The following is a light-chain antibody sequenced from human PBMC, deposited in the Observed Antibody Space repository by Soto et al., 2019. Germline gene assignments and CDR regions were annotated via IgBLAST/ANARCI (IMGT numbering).Light chain of an antibody. CDR1: QSVSSN. CDR2: GAS. Sequence: EIVMTQSPATLSVSPGERATLSCRASQSVSSNLAWYQQKPGQAPRLLSYGASTRATGIPARFIGSGSGTEFTLPISSMQSEDFAVYYCHQYNNWPPWAFGPGTKVDIK. J-gene: IGKJ3*01. V-gene: IGKV3-15*01. CDR3: HQYNNWPPWA.